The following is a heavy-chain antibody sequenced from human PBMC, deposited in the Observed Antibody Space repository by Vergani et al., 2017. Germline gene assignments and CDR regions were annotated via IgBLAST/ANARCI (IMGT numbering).Heavy chain of an antibody. D-gene: IGHD2-21*02. CDR1: GGTFSSYT. CDR3: ARLVTYLHGGYFDL. Sequence: QVQLVQSGAEVKKPGSSVKVSCKASGGTFSSYTISWVRQAPGQGLEWMGMIIPILGIANYAQKFQGRVTITADKSTSTAYMELSSLRSEDTAVYYCARLVTYLHGGYFDLWGRGTLVTVSS. V-gene: IGHV1-69*02. CDR2: IIPILGIA. J-gene: IGHJ2*01.